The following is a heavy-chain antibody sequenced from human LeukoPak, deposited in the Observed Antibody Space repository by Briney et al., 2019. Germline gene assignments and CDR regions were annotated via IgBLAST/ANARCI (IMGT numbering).Heavy chain of an antibody. V-gene: IGHV3-21*01. CDR1: GFTFSSYT. D-gene: IGHD2-2*01. Sequence: GGSLRLSCAASGFTFSSYTMNWVRQAPGKGLEWVSSISSSSDYIYYADSVKGRFTISRDNAKNSLYLQMNSLRAGDTAVYYCARELVVPSAPRRDYWGQGTLVTVSS. CDR2: ISSSSDYI. J-gene: IGHJ4*02. CDR3: ARELVVPSAPRRDY.